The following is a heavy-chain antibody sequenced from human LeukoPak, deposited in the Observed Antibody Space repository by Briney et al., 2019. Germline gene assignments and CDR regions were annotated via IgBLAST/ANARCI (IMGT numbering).Heavy chain of an antibody. D-gene: IGHD1-26*01. CDR1: GYSISSGYY. CDR2: IYHSGST. V-gene: IGHV4-38-2*01. CDR3: ARSIVGATTDY. J-gene: IGHJ4*02. Sequence: SETLSLTCAVSGYSISSGYYWGWIRQPPGKGLEWIGSIYHSGSTYYNPSHKSRVTISVDTSKNQFSLKLSSVTAADTAVYYCARSIVGATTDYWGQGTLVTVSS.